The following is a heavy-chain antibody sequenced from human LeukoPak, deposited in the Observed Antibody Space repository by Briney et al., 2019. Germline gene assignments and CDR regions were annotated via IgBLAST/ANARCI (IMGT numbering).Heavy chain of an antibody. D-gene: IGHD3-10*01. V-gene: IGHV4-34*01. J-gene: IGHJ4*02. Sequence: SETLSLTCAVYGGSFSGYYWSWIRQPPGKGLEWIGEINHSGSTNYNPSLKSRVTISVDTSKNQFSLKLSSVTAADTAVYYCARRVTMVRGVILRRSKGQYYFDYWGQGTLVTVSS. CDR2: INHSGST. CDR1: GGSFSGYY. CDR3: ARRVTMVRGVILRRSKGQYYFDY.